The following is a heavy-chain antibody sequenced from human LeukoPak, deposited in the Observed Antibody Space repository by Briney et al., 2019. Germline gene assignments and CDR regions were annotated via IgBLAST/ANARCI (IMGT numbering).Heavy chain of an antibody. V-gene: IGHV3-74*01. CDR3: ARASPADFNL. J-gene: IGHJ2*01. CDR1: EFTFSSYW. Sequence: GGSLRLSCVASEFTFSSYWIHWVRQAPGKGLVWVSRIRGDGIVTNYADSVEGRFTVSRDNAKNTVHLQMHSLRDDDTAVYYCARASPADFNLWGRGTLSLPPQ. CDR2: IRGDGIVT.